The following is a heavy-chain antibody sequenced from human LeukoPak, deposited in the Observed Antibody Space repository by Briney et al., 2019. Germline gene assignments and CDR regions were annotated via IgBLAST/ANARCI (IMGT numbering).Heavy chain of an antibody. CDR1: GFTFSSYG. D-gene: IGHD6-13*01. CDR2: ISYDGSNK. V-gene: IGHV3-30*18. J-gene: IGHJ3*02. CDR3: AKDHSSWSEGDAFDI. Sequence: PGGSLRLSCAASGFTFSSYGMHWVRQAPGKGLEWVAVISYDGSNKYYADSVKGRFTISRDNSKNTLYLQMNSLRAEDTAVYYCAKDHSSWSEGDAFDIWGQGTMVTVSS.